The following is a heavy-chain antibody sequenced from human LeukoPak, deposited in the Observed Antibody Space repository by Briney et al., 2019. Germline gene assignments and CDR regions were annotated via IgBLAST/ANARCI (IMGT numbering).Heavy chain of an antibody. Sequence: SETLSLTCTVSGGSISSYYWSWIRQPPGKGLEWIGYIYYSGSTNYNPSLKSRVTISVDTSKNQFSLKLSSVSAADTAVYYCARRGGMISRDEKAFDIWGQGTMVTVSS. CDR2: IYYSGST. CDR3: ARRGGMISRDEKAFDI. D-gene: IGHD3/OR15-3a*01. CDR1: GGSISSYY. J-gene: IGHJ3*02. V-gene: IGHV4-59*01.